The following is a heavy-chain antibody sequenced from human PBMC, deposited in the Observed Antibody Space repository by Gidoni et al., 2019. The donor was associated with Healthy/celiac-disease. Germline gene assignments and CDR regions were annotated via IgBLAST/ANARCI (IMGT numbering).Heavy chain of an antibody. CDR2: ISGSGGST. D-gene: IGHD2-15*01. CDR1: WFPFSSYA. J-gene: IGHJ3*02. V-gene: IGHV3-23*01. Sequence: EGQPLESGGGVVQPGGCLRLSCAASWFPFSSYAMRWVRQAPGKGLGWVSAISGSGGSTYYADSVKGRFTISRDNSKNTLYLQMNSLRAEDTAVYYCAKAGYCSGGSCTPRGDAFDIWGQGTMVTVSS. CDR3: AKAGYCSGGSCTPRGDAFDI.